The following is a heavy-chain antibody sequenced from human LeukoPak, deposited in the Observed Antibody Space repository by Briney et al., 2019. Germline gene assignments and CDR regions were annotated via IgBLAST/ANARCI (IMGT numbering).Heavy chain of an antibody. D-gene: IGHD5-18*01. J-gene: IGHJ4*02. Sequence: QAGGSLRLSCAASGFTFDDYAMHWVRQAPGKGLEWVSSIFPSSGEIHYADSVRGRFTISRDNSKSTLFLQMNSLRVEDTAIYYCATYRQVLLPFESWGQGTLVTVSS. CDR3: ATYRQVLLPFES. CDR1: GFTFDDYA. V-gene: IGHV3-23*01. CDR2: IFPSSGEI.